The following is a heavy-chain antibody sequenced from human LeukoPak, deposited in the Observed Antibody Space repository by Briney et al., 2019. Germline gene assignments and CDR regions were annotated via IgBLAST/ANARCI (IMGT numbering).Heavy chain of an antibody. J-gene: IGHJ4*02. D-gene: IGHD6-13*01. CDR2: ISGSGGST. Sequence: GGSLRLSCAASGFTFSSYAMSWVRQAPGKGLEWVSAISGSGGSTYYADSVKGRFTISRDNSKNTLYLQMKSLRAEDTAVYYCAKDSGGYSSSSFGSWGQGTLVTVSS. CDR1: GFTFSSYA. CDR3: AKDSGGYSSSSFGS. V-gene: IGHV3-23*01.